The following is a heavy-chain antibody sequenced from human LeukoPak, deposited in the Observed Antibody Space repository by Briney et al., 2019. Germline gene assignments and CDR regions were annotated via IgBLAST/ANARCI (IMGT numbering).Heavy chain of an antibody. Sequence: PGGSLRLSCAASGFTFSGYWMHWVRQAPGKGLVWVSRINSDGGCTCYADSVKGRFTISRDNAKNTLYLQMNSLRAEDTAVYYCAREVRLGYCSSTSCYDAFDIWGEGTMVTVSS. J-gene: IGHJ3*02. V-gene: IGHV3-74*01. CDR2: INSDGGCT. CDR3: AREVRLGYCSSTSCYDAFDI. D-gene: IGHD2-2*01. CDR1: GFTFSGYW.